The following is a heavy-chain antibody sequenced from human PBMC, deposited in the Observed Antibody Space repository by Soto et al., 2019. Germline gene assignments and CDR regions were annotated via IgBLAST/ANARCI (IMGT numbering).Heavy chain of an antibody. J-gene: IGHJ4*02. V-gene: IGHV3-21*01. Sequence: LRLSCAASGFTFISYSMNWVRQAPGKGLEWVSSMSPDSAYIYYADSMKGRFTISRDNAKSSLYLQLDSLRAEDTAVYYCARGGTADPFDFWGQGTLVTVSS. CDR3: ARGGTADPFDF. CDR2: MSPDSAYI. CDR1: GFTFISYS.